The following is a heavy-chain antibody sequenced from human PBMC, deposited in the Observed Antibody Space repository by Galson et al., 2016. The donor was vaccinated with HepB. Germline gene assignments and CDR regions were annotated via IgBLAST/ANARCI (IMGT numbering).Heavy chain of an antibody. CDR2: ISTHNGDT. Sequence: SVKVSCKASGYTFSNYGISWVRQAPGQGLEWLGWISTHNGDTNYEQEFQGRVTMTTDTSTNTAYMELRSLRSDDTAIYYCERDNNPHYYGSGSYPYYGMAVWGQGTTVIVSS. V-gene: IGHV1-18*04. D-gene: IGHD3-10*01. J-gene: IGHJ6*02. CDR3: ERDNNPHYYGSGSYPYYGMAV. CDR1: GYTFSNYG.